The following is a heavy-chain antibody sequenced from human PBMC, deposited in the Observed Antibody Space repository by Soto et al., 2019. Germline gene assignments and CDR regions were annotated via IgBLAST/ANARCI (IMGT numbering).Heavy chain of an antibody. D-gene: IGHD2-21*02. V-gene: IGHV3-30*18. Sequence: QVQLVESGGGVVQPGRSLRLSCAASGFTFSSYGMHWVRQAPGKGLEWVAVISYDGSNKYYADSVKGRFTISRDNSKNTLYLQMNSLRAEDTAVYYCAKVGSGDCPWGQGTLVTVSS. CDR1: GFTFSSYG. J-gene: IGHJ5*02. CDR3: AKVGSGDCP. CDR2: ISYDGSNK.